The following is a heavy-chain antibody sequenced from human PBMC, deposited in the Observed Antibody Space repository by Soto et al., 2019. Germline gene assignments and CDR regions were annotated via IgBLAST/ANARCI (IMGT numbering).Heavy chain of an antibody. J-gene: IGHJ6*01. CDR1: GGTFSSYA. CDR3: ARPIVVVPAAIKDYYYGMDV. Sequence: SVKVSFKDSGGTFSSYAISLVRQAPGQGLEWMGGIIPIFGTSNYAHKFQGRVTITADESTSTAYMELSSLRSEDTAVYYCARPIVVVPAAIKDYYYGMDVWGQGTTVTVSS. CDR2: IIPIFGTS. V-gene: IGHV1-69*01. D-gene: IGHD2-2*02.